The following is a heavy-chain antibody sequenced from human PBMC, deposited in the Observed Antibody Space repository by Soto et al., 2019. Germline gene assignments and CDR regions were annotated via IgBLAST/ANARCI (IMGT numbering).Heavy chain of an antibody. D-gene: IGHD3-3*01. CDR1: GFTFSSYS. Sequence: GGSLRLSCAASGFTFSSYSMNCVRQAPGKGLEWISYITNGGTTIYYADSLKGRFTVSRDNAKKSRYLHMNSLRDDDPAVYYRATPVVRVLEWTTDYWRQGTLVTVSS. V-gene: IGHV3-48*02. CDR2: ITNGGTTI. CDR3: ATPVVRVLEWTTDY. J-gene: IGHJ4*02.